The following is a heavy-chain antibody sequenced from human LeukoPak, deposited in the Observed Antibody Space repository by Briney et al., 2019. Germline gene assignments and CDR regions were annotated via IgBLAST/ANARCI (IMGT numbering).Heavy chain of an antibody. Sequence: SGGPLRLSCAPSGFTFSSYEMKGVRPAPEGGVECISYICSSGSMIYYADSVKGRFTISTENAKNSLYLQMNSLRTEETAVYYCARAGIDYYHNIGPFDNWGQGTLVTVSS. V-gene: IGHV3-48*03. CDR1: GFTFSSYE. CDR2: ICSSGSMI. J-gene: IGHJ4*02. CDR3: ARAGIDYYHNIGPFDN. D-gene: IGHD3-22*01.